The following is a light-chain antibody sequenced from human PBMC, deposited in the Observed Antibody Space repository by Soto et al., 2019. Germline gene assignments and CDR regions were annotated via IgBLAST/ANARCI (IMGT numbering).Light chain of an antibody. CDR2: RTN. V-gene: IGLV7-43*01. CDR1: TGAVTSDYY. J-gene: IGLJ3*02. CDR3: VLLCSGEWV. Sequence: QAVVTQKPSLTVSPGGTVTLTCALTTGAVTSDYYPNWFQRKPGQALRTLIYRTNTKHSWTPARFSGSLLGGKAALTLSGVQPEDEADYYCVLLCSGEWVFGGGTKLTVL.